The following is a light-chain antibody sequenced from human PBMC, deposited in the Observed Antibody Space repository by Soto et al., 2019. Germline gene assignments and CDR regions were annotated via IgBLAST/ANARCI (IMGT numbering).Light chain of an antibody. V-gene: IGLV2-23*02. CDR1: SSDVGSYNL. Sequence: QSALTQPASVSGSPGQSITISCTGTSSDVGSYNLVSWYQQHPGKAPKLMIYEVSKRPSGVSNRFSGSKSGNTASLTISGLQAEDEADYYCCSYAGSYVVFDGGTKVTVL. CDR2: EVS. J-gene: IGLJ2*01. CDR3: CSYAGSYVV.